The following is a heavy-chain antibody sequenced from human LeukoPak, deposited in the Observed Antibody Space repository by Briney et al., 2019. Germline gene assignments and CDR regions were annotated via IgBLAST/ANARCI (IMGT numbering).Heavy chain of an antibody. D-gene: IGHD2-21*02. Sequence: GGSLRLSCAPSGFTLGIYAMHGVRQAPGRGLEWVAGISYDGTNKYYADSVKGRFTISRDNSKNTLYLQMNSLRTDDTAVYYCARESPACGEDCYFDYWGQGTLVTVSS. V-gene: IGHV3-30-3*01. J-gene: IGHJ4*02. CDR1: GFTLGIYA. CDR3: ARESPACGEDCYFDY. CDR2: ISYDGTNK.